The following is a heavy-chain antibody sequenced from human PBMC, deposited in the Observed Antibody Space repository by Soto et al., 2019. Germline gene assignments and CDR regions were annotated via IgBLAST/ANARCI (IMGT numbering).Heavy chain of an antibody. D-gene: IGHD1-26*01. CDR2: INSDGSST. Sequence: GGSLRLSCAASGFTFSSYGMPWVRQAPGKGLVWVSRINSDGSSTSYADSVKGRFTISSDNAKNTRNLQMNSLRAEDTAVYYFARGGSHAYYYYGRDVWGQGTTVTVSS. CDR3: ARGGSHAYYYYGRDV. J-gene: IGHJ6*02. CDR1: GFTFSSYG. V-gene: IGHV3-74*01.